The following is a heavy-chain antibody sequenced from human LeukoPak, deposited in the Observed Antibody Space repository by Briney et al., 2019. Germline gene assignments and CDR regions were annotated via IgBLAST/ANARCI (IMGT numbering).Heavy chain of an antibody. D-gene: IGHD6-13*01. Sequence: GGSLRLSCAASGFTFSTYAMHWVRQAPGKGLEWVSVIWSDGKNKFYADSVKGRFTIFRDNSKKTLDLQMNSLRAEDTAVYYCARVSIAAAGYYYYGMDVWGQGTTVTVSS. V-gene: IGHV3-33*01. CDR2: IWSDGKNK. J-gene: IGHJ6*02. CDR1: GFTFSTYA. CDR3: ARVSIAAAGYYYYGMDV.